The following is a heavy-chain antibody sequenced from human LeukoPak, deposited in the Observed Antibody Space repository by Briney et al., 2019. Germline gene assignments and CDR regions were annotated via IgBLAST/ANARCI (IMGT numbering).Heavy chain of an antibody. CDR2: IYYSGST. Sequence: SETLSLTCTVSGGSITSSYYWGWIRQPPGKGLEWIGSIYYSGSTYYNPSLKSRVTMSVDTSKNQFSLKLSSVTAADTAVYYCARDGSGYYIDWGQGSLVTVSS. V-gene: IGHV4-39*07. CDR3: ARDGSGYYID. D-gene: IGHD3-22*01. CDR1: GGSITSSYY. J-gene: IGHJ4*02.